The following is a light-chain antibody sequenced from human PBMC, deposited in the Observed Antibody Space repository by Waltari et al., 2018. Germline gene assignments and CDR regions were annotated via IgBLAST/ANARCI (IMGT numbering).Light chain of an antibody. Sequence: SCRARQSIGKYLVWYQQKPGQAPRLLMYAAASRATGSPDRCSGSGSGTDFSLTISRLEPEDFAVYYCQKYDRLPATFGQGTKVEIK. CDR2: AAA. CDR3: QKYDRLPAT. V-gene: IGKV3-20*01. CDR1: QSIGKY. J-gene: IGKJ1*01.